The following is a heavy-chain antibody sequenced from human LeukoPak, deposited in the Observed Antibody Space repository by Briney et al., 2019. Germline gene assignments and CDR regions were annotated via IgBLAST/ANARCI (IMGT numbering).Heavy chain of an antibody. CDR1: GFTFSSYS. CDR2: MYST. J-gene: IGHJ6*03. Sequence: GGSLRLSCAASGFTFSSYSMNWVRQAPGKGLEWVSVMYSTNYADSVKGRFTISRDNSKNTLYLQMNSLRAEDTAVYYCARWPDYYYMDVWGKGTTVIISS. V-gene: IGHV3-66*01. CDR3: ARWPDYYYMDV. D-gene: IGHD5-12*01.